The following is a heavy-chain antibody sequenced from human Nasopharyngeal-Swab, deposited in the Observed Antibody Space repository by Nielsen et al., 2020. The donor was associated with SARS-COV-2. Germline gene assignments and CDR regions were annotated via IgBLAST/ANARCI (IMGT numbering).Heavy chain of an antibody. D-gene: IGHD1-26*01. J-gene: IGHJ6*03. CDR3: ARTDRGGSYFSQYYYHMDV. CDR2: ISSDGSDK. Sequence: VRQAPGKGLEWVAVISSDGSDKFYADSVKGRFSISRDTSRSAVYLQMNSLRAEDTALYYCARTDRGGSYFSQYYYHMDVWGTGTTVTVSS. V-gene: IGHV3-30*03.